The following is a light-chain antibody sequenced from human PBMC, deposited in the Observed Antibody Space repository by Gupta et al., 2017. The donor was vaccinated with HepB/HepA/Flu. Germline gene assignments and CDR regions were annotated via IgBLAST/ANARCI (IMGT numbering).Light chain of an antibody. Sequence: SYVLTQPPSVSVAPGKTARITCGGNNIGSQSVHWYQQKPGQAPVLVTYYDSDRPSGITERGSCYNTGNKATRQTXSXEAGDEXDDYWQVWDSHSDNVLFGGGTKLTVL. CDR2: YDS. J-gene: IGLJ2*01. CDR3: QVWDSHSDNVL. V-gene: IGLV3-21*04. CDR1: NIGSQS.